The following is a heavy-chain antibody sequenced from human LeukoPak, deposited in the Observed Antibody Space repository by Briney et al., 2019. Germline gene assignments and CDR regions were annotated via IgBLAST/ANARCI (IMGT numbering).Heavy chain of an antibody. CDR3: VRDWNGDYFDY. Sequence: NPSETLSLTCAVSGYSISSGYYWGWIRQPPGKGLEWIGSIYHSGSTYYNPSLKSRVTISVDTSKNQFSLKLSSVTAADTAVYYCVRDWNGDYFDYWGQGTLVTVSS. D-gene: IGHD1-1*01. CDR1: GYSISSGYY. V-gene: IGHV4-38-2*02. CDR2: IYHSGST. J-gene: IGHJ4*02.